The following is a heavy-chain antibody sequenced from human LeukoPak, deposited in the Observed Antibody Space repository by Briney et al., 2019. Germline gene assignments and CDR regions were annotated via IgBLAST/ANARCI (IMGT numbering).Heavy chain of an antibody. CDR1: GGSFSGYY. V-gene: IGHV4-34*01. Sequence: SETLSLTCAVYGGSFSGYYWSWIRQPPGKGLEWIGEINHSGSTNYNPSLKSRVTISVDTSKNQFSLKLSSVTAADTAVYYCASFHDSSGYYPAGEDYWGQGTLVTVSS. CDR2: INHSGST. J-gene: IGHJ4*02. D-gene: IGHD3-22*01. CDR3: ASFHDSSGYYPAGEDY.